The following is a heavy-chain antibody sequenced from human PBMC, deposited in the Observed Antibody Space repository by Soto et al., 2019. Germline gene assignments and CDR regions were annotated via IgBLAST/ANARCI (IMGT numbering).Heavy chain of an antibody. Sequence: GGSLRLSCAASGFSFNNYAMNWVRQAPGQGLEWVSTISDSGSTYYADSVKGRFTISRDNSKNTLYLQMKSLRAEDTAVYYCARDWVDTAMDGYGMDVWGQGTTVTVSS. CDR3: ARDWVDTAMDGYGMDV. CDR2: ISDSGST. D-gene: IGHD5-18*01. V-gene: IGHV3-23*01. CDR1: GFSFNNYA. J-gene: IGHJ6*02.